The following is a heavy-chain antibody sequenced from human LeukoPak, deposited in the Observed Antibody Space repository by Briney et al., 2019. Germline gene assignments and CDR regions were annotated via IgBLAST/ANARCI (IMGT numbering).Heavy chain of an antibody. D-gene: IGHD1-26*01. Sequence: ASVKVSCTASGYTFTSYYMHWVRQAPGQGLEWMGIINPSGGSTNYAQKFQGRVTMTRDTSTSTVYMELGSLRSEDTAVYYCARESGSYSIGYWGQGTLVTVSS. V-gene: IGHV1-46*01. J-gene: IGHJ4*02. CDR1: GYTFTSYY. CDR2: INPSGGST. CDR3: ARESGSYSIGY.